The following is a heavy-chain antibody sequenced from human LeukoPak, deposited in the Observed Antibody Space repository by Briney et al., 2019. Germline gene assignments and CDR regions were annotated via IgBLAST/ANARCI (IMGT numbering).Heavy chain of an antibody. D-gene: IGHD3-16*01. Sequence: SETLPLTCTVSGGSMTDYYWSWIRQPPGRELEWIGYIYYSGTTYYNPSLKSRVTMSVDTSKKQFSLKLSSVTAADTAVYFCARNYDRMDYWGQGTLVTVSS. V-gene: IGHV4-59*01. J-gene: IGHJ4*02. CDR1: GGSMTDYY. CDR2: IYYSGTT. CDR3: ARNYDRMDY.